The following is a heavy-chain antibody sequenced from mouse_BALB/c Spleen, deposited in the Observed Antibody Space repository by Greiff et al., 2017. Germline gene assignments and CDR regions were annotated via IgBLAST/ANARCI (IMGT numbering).Heavy chain of an antibody. J-gene: IGHJ2*01. CDR2: INPSNGRT. D-gene: IGHD1-1*01. V-gene: IGHV1S81*02. Sequence: VQLQQSGAELVKPGASVKLSCKASGYTFTSYWMHWVKQRPGQGLEWIGEINPSNGRTNYNEKFKSKATLTVDKSSSTAYMQLSSLTSEDSAVYYCARWGYYGSVDYWGQGTTLTVSS. CDR1: GYTFTSYW. CDR3: ARWGYYGSVDY.